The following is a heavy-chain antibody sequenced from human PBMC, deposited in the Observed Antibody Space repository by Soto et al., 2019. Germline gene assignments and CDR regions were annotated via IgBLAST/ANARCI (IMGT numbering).Heavy chain of an antibody. CDR3: ARLDSSGYYYGYYFDY. V-gene: IGHV4-31*03. CDR1: GASIGSGGYY. J-gene: IGHJ4*02. Sequence: PSATPSPTSTVSGASIGSGGYYLSWIRQHPGKGLEWIGYIYYSGSTYYNPSLKSRVTISVDTSKNQFSLKLSSVTAADTAVYYCARLDSSGYYYGYYFDYWGQGTLVTVSS. CDR2: IYYSGST. D-gene: IGHD3-22*01.